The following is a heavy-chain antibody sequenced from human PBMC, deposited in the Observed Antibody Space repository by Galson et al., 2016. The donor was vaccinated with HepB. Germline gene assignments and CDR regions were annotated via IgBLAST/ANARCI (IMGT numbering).Heavy chain of an antibody. D-gene: IGHD3-10*01. CDR3: AIFYFDSGSYYNPDY. J-gene: IGHJ4*02. CDR2: IDPSDSYT. V-gene: IGHV5-10-1*01. Sequence: QSGAEVKKPGESLRISCQGSTVNFIRYWISWVRQMPGKGLEWMGRIDPSDSYTKYSPSFQGHVTISLDKSISTAYLQWTSLKASDTAMYYCAIFYFDSGSYYNPDYWGQVTLVTVSS. CDR1: TVNFIRYW.